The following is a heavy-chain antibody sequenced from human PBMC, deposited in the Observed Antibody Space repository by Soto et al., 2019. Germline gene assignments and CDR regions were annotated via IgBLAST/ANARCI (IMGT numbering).Heavy chain of an antibody. Sequence: GGSLRLSCAASGSTFSSYAMSWVRQAPGKGLEWVSAISGSGGSTYYADSVKGRFTISRDNSKNTLYLQMNSLRAEDTAVYYCAKDLGDFWSGYYSGAFDIWGQGTMVTVSS. V-gene: IGHV3-23*01. J-gene: IGHJ3*02. D-gene: IGHD3-3*01. CDR1: GSTFSSYA. CDR3: AKDLGDFWSGYYSGAFDI. CDR2: ISGSGGST.